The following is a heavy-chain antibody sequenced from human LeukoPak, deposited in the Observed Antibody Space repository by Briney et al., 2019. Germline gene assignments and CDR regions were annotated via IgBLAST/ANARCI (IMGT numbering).Heavy chain of an antibody. CDR3: ARDLELVYYDSSGYDY. Sequence: PGGSLRLSCAVSGFTFSSYWMHWVLQAPGKGLVWVSRINSDGSSTSYADSVKGRFTISRDNAKNTLYLQMSSLRVEDTAVYYCARDLELVYYDSSGYDYWGQGTLVTVSS. J-gene: IGHJ4*02. D-gene: IGHD3-22*01. V-gene: IGHV3-74*01. CDR2: INSDGSST. CDR1: GFTFSSYW.